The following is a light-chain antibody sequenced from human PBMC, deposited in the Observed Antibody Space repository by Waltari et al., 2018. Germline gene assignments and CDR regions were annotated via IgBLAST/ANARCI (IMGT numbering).Light chain of an antibody. V-gene: IGLV2-8*01. CDR2: EVN. CDR1: SSDIGGYNY. CDR3: SAYAGSNNYVV. Sequence: QSALTQPPSASGSPGQSVTISCTGTSSDIGGYNYVPWYQQHPCKAPKLVIYEVNKRPSGLPDRFSCSKSRNTASLTVAWLQAEEEADYCCSAYAGSNNYVVFGGGTKLPVL. J-gene: IGLJ2*01.